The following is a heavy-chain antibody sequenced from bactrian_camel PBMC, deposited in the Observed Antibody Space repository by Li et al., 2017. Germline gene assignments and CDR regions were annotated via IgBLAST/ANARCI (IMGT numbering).Heavy chain of an antibody. CDR1: GFTFSSYW. J-gene: IGHJ4*01. CDR2: ISSSGRTT. V-gene: IGHV3S1*01. Sequence: HVQLVESGGTLVQPGESLRLSCAASGFTFSSYWMYWVRQAPRKGLEWVSGISSSGRTTNYAASVKGRFTISRDNAKNTLYLQMNSLKTEDTAMYYCTKGEQKGGGTQVTVS.